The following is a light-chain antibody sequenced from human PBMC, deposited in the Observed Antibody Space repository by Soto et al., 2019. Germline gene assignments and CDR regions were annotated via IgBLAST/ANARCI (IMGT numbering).Light chain of an antibody. CDR3: SSYTVTSATLYV. Sequence: QSALTQPASVSGSPGQSITISCTGTSSDIGSSNYVSWYQQHPGKAPKVMIYEVSNRPSGVSNRFSGSKSGNTASLTISGLRAEDDADYYCSSYTVTSATLYVFGTGTKVTVL. CDR2: EVS. V-gene: IGLV2-14*01. J-gene: IGLJ1*01. CDR1: SSDIGSSNY.